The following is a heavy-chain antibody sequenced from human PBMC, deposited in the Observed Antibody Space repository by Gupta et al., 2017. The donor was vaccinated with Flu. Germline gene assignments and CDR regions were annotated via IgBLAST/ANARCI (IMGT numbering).Heavy chain of an antibody. V-gene: IGHV4-31*03. CDR1: GGSISSGGYY. J-gene: IGHJ4*02. Sequence: QVQLQESGPGLVKPSQTLSLTCTVSGGSISSGGYYWSWIRQHPGKGLEWIGYIYYSGSTYYNPSLKSRVTISVDTSKNQFSLKLSSVTAADTAVYYCARLLPPGAAAGSIQVDDYWGQGTLVTVSS. D-gene: IGHD6-13*01. CDR3: ARLLPPGAAAGSIQVDDY. CDR2: IYYSGST.